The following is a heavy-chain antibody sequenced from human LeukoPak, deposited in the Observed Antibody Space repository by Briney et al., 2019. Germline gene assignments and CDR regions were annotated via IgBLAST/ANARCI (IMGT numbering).Heavy chain of an antibody. V-gene: IGHV4-59*02. CDR2: IYYSGST. J-gene: IGHJ6*03. D-gene: IGHD3-10*01. CDR1: GGSVNSYY. Sequence: SETLSLTCTVSGGSVNSYYWSWIRQPPGKGLEWIGYIYYSGSTNYNPSLKSRVTISVDTSKNQFSLKLSSVTAADTAVYYCARITMVRGILPYYYYYYMDVWGKGTTVTISS. CDR3: ARITMVRGILPYYYYYYMDV.